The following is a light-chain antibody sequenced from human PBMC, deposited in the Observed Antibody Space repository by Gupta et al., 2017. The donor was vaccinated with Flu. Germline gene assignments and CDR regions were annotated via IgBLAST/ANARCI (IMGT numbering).Light chain of an antibody. Sequence: NFMLTQPHSVSESPGKTVTISCTRSTGSIASNSVHCYQKRPGTPPTSVIDVVDQRTSGVPERFAGYTGRSSNYASSHTSAMNTNDEADDYCRFSDTRTNDIFGEGTRLTVL. CDR2: VVD. V-gene: IGLV6-57*01. CDR3: RFSDTRTNDI. J-gene: IGLJ2*01. CDR1: TGSIASNS.